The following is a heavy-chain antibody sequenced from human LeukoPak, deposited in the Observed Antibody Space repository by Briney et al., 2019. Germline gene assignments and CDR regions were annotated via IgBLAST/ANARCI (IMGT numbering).Heavy chain of an antibody. CDR3: ARATYHYDSSDYYFDY. CDR2: ISRNSGSI. D-gene: IGHD3-22*01. CDR1: GFTFDDYA. Sequence: GRSLRLSCAASGFTFDDYAMHWVRQAPGKGLEWVSGISRNSGSIGYADSVKGRFTISRDNAKNSLYLQMNSLRAEDTALYYCARATYHYDSSDYYFDYWGQGTLVTVSS. J-gene: IGHJ4*02. V-gene: IGHV3-9*01.